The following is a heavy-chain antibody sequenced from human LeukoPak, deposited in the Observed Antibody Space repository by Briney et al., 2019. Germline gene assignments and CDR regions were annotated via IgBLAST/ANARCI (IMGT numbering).Heavy chain of an antibody. CDR2: ISSIGSTI. CDR3: ARDSPEEMATISFDY. D-gene: IGHD5-24*01. J-gene: IGHJ4*02. CDR1: GFTFSSYE. V-gene: IGHV3-48*03. Sequence: GRSLRLSCAASGFTFSSYEMNWVRQAPGKGLEWVSYISSIGSTIYYADSVKGRFTISRDNDKNSLYLKMNSLRAEDTAVYYCARDSPEEMATISFDYWGQGTLVTVSS.